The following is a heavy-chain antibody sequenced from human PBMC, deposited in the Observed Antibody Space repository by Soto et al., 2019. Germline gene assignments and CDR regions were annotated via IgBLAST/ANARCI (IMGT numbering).Heavy chain of an antibody. CDR3: AREAAGFDL. D-gene: IGHD6-13*01. V-gene: IGHV3-53*02. Sequence: EMQLVETGGGLIQPGGSLRLSCAASGFTVISDHMSWVRQAPGKGLEWISVMYYGGTTYYADSVQGRFTISRDSSTNTLYLPPTDLRADDTAVYYCAREAAGFDLWGQGTMVTGSS. CDR2: MYYGGTT. J-gene: IGHJ3*01. CDR1: GFTVISDH.